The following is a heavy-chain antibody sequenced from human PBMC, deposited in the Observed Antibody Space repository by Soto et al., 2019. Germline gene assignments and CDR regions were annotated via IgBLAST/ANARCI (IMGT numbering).Heavy chain of an antibody. D-gene: IGHD3-16*01. CDR3: ARPFQSWPGGWYFDL. V-gene: IGHV1-69*01. J-gene: IGHJ2*01. Sequence: QVQLVQSGAEVKKPGSSVKVSCKASGGTFSSYSINWVRQAPGQGLEWMGGIIPRFGTANYAQKFQGRVTLTADESTSTARMELSSLRNEDTAVYYCARPFQSWPGGWYFDLCGRGTLVTVSS. CDR1: GGTFSSYS. CDR2: IIPRFGTA.